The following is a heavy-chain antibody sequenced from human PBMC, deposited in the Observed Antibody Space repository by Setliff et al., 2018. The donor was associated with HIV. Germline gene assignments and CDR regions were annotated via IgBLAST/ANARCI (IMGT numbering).Heavy chain of an antibody. Sequence: PGGSLRLSCAASGFTFSNYEMNWVRQAPGKGLEWVSVISGSGGSTFYADSVKGRFTISRDNARSSLSLQMNSLRAEDTAVYYCARVLMGIAAADEKLDYWGQGTLVTVSS. CDR2: ISGSGGST. CDR3: ARVLMGIAAADEKLDY. J-gene: IGHJ4*02. V-gene: IGHV3-48*03. CDR1: GFTFSNYE. D-gene: IGHD6-13*01.